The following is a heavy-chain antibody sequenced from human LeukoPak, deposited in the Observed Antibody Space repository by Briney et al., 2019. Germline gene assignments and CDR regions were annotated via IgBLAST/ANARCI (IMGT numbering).Heavy chain of an antibody. CDR1: VFTFSSYG. V-gene: IGHV3-33*05. J-gene: IGHJ4*02. Sequence: GGCLRLSCVASVFTFSSYGIHWVRAAPGKGVGCVSVILYEGSNKYYADSVKGRFTISRDNSKTTLYLQMNRLRAEDTAVYYCARDRGSAALANFDYWGQGTLVTVSS. CDR2: ILYEGSNK. D-gene: IGHD3-16*01. CDR3: ARDRGSAALANFDY.